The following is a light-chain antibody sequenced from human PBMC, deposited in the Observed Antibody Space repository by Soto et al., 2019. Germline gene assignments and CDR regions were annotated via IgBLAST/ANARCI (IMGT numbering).Light chain of an antibody. J-gene: IGKJ1*01. Sequence: DIVMTQSPLSLPVNSGETASISCRSSKSFLHSNGYNYLDWYLQKPGQSPQXMIYLGSNRASGVPDRFSGSGSGTDCTLKIGRVEAEDVGVYYCMQALQTPRTLGQGTKVDI. CDR1: KSFLHSNGYNY. CDR3: MQALQTPRT. CDR2: LGS. V-gene: IGKV2-28*01.